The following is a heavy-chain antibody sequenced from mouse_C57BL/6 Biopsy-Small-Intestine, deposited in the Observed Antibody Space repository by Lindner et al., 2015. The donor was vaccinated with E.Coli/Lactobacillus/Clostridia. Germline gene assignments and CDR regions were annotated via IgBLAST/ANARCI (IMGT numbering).Heavy chain of an antibody. CDR1: GYRFTSYW. Sequence: VQLQESGAELVKPGTSVKMSCQASGYRFTSYWTTWVKQRPGQGLEWIGDIYPDSGSANYNEKFKNKATLTADTSSTTAYMQLSSLTSEDSAIYYCALFDYDEGFAHWGQGTLVTVSA. V-gene: IGHV1-55*01. CDR2: IYPDSGSA. CDR3: ALFDYDEGFAH. J-gene: IGHJ3*01. D-gene: IGHD2-4*01.